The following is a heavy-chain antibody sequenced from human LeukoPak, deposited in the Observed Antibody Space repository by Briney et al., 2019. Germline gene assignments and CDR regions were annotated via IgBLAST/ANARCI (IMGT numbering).Heavy chain of an antibody. CDR1: GGSISSGGYY. CDR2: IYYSGST. V-gene: IGHV4-31*03. J-gene: IGHJ6*02. CDR3: ARVGTSTIFGVAYGMDV. Sequence: PSETPSLTCTVSGGSISSGGYYWSWIRQHPGKGLEWIGYIYYSGSTYYNPSLKSRVTISVDTSKNQFSLKLSSVTAADTAVYYCARVGTSTIFGVAYGMDVWGQGTTVTVSS. D-gene: IGHD3-3*01.